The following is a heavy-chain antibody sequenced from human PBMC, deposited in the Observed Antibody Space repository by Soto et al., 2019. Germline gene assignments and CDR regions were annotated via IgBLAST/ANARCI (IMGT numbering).Heavy chain of an antibody. CDR3: TTSGRYYDFWSGYYYFDY. CDR2: IKSKTDGGTT. V-gene: IGHV3-15*01. J-gene: IGHJ4*02. CDR1: GFTFSNAW. D-gene: IGHD3-3*01. Sequence: PGGSLRLSCAASGFTFSNAWMSWVRQAPGKGLEWVGRIKSKTDGGTTDYAAPVKGRFTISRDDSKNTLYLQMNSLKTEDTAVYYCTTSGRYYDFWSGYYYFDYWGQGTLVTVSS.